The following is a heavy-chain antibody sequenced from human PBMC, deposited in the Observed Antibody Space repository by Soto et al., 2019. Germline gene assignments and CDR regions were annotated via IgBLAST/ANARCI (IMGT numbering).Heavy chain of an antibody. V-gene: IGHV2-5*01. D-gene: IGHD5-18*01. CDR3: AHRHGYGYNYYFNN. J-gene: IGHJ4*02. CDR1: GFLLNTSGEG. CDR2: IYWNDDK. Sequence: SGPTLVNPTQTLTLTCTFSGFLLNTSGEGVGWIRQPPGQALEWLAVIYWNDDKRYSPSVKSRLTITKDTSNSQVVLEMTNVDPVDTATYFCAHRHGYGYNYYFNNWGQGTLVTSPQ.